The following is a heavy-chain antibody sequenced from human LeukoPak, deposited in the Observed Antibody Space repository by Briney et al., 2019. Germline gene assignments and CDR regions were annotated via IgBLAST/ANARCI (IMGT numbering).Heavy chain of an antibody. CDR3: ARGGYYYDSSGYPNWFDP. J-gene: IGHJ5*02. V-gene: IGHV1-18*01. CDR2: ISAYNGNT. Sequence: ASVKVSCKASGGTFSSYAISWVRQAPGQGLEWMGWISAYNGNTNYAQKLQGRVTMTTDTSTSTAYMELRSLRSDDTAVYYCARGGYYYDSSGYPNWFDPWGQGTLVTVSS. CDR1: GGTFSSYA. D-gene: IGHD3-22*01.